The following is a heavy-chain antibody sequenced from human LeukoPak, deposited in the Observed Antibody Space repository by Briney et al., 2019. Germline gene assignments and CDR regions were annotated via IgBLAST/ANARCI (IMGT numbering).Heavy chain of an antibody. CDR1: GGSISSYY. CDR2: IYYSGST. V-gene: IGHV4-59*01. Sequence: SETLSLTCTVSGGSISSYYWSWIRQPPGKGLEWIGYIYYSGSTNYNPSLKSRVTISVDTSKNQFSLKLSSVTAADTAVYYCARGGDGYKIDYWGQGTLVTVSS. CDR3: ARGGDGYKIDY. J-gene: IGHJ4*02. D-gene: IGHD2-21*01.